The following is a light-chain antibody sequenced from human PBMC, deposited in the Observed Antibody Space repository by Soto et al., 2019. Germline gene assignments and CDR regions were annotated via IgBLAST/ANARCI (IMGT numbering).Light chain of an antibody. CDR2: GPS. J-gene: IGKJ1*01. Sequence: EVVLTQSPGTLSLSPWERATLSCRASQNVNSNHIAWYQQKPGQAPRLLIYGPSSRATGIPERFSGSGSGTDFTLTISRREPADFAVYFCHQFGSSPQTFGHGTKVDIK. CDR1: QNVNSNH. CDR3: HQFGSSPQT. V-gene: IGKV3-20*01.